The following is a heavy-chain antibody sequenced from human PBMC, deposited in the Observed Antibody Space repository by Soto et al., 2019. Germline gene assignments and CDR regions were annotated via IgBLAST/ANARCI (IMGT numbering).Heavy chain of an antibody. Sequence: ASVKVPCKASGYTFTSYGISWVRQAPGQGLEWMGWISAYNGNTNYAQKLQGRVTMNTDTSTSTAYMELRSLRSDDTAVYYCARVQRNYDFWSGYFPYDAFDIWGQGTMVTVSS. CDR1: GYTFTSYG. CDR3: ARVQRNYDFWSGYFPYDAFDI. J-gene: IGHJ3*02. V-gene: IGHV1-18*01. CDR2: ISAYNGNT. D-gene: IGHD3-3*01.